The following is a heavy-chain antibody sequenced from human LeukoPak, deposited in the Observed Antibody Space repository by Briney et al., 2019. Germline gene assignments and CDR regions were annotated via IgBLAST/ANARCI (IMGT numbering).Heavy chain of an antibody. CDR1: GFPFSNYW. J-gene: IGHJ5*02. D-gene: IGHD4-23*01. Sequence: GGSLRLSCAASGFPFSNYWMSWVRQAPGKGLEWVANMKEDGGEINYVDSVKGRFTISRDNAKNSLYLHMHSLRVEDTAVYYCARDRGYSTFDNWGQGTLVTVSS. V-gene: IGHV3-7*01. CDR2: MKEDGGEI. CDR3: ARDRGYSTFDN.